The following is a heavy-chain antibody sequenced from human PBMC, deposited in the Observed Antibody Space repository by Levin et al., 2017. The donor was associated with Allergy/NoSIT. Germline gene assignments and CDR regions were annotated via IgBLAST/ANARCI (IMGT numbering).Heavy chain of an antibody. V-gene: IGHV1-2*02. D-gene: IGHD5-12*01. CDR2: INPYTGAT. Sequence: GASVKVSCKASGCTFTDYFIHWVRQAPGQGLEWMGWINPYTGATDYAQKFQGRVTMTRDTSISTAYMELSRVKSDDTAVYYCARQSGYDENYFYYYHMDVWGQGTTVTVSS. J-gene: IGHJ6*02. CDR3: ARQSGYDENYFYYYHMDV. CDR1: GCTFTDYF.